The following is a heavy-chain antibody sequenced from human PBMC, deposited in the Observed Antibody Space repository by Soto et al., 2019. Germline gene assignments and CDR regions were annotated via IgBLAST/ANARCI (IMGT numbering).Heavy chain of an antibody. CDR3: ARRYGDAVDF. CDR2: IFYSGST. D-gene: IGHD4-17*01. V-gene: IGHV4-59*01. J-gene: IGHJ4*02. Sequence: QVQLQESGPGLVKPSETLSLTCTVSGGSISSYYWSWIRQLPGKRLEWIGYIFYSGSTNYNPSLKSRVTISVDTSKNQFSLKLSSVTAADTAVYYCARRYGDAVDFWGQGTLVTVSS. CDR1: GGSISSYY.